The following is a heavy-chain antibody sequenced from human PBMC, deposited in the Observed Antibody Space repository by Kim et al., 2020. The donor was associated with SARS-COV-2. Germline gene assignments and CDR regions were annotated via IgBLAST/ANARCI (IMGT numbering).Heavy chain of an antibody. CDR3: ARVEYYYGSGSSIDY. D-gene: IGHD3-10*01. V-gene: IGHV4-31*02. J-gene: IGHJ4*02. Sequence: PAPKSRVTLSGATSKNQFSLKLSSVTAADTAVYYCARVEYYYGSGSSIDYWGQGTLVTVSS.